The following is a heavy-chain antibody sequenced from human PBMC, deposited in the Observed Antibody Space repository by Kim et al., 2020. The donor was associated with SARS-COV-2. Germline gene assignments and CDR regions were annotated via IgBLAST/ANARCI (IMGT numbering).Heavy chain of an antibody. Sequence: GGSLRLSCAASGFTFSSYAMSWVRQAPGKGLEWVSAISGSGGSTYYADSVKGRFTISRDNSKNTLYLQMNSLRAEDTAVYYCAKAELLYYYYYGMDVWGQGATGAVSS. J-gene: IGHJ6*02. D-gene: IGHD3-10*01. CDR3: AKAELLYYYYYGMDV. V-gene: IGHV3-23*01. CDR1: GFTFSSYA. CDR2: ISGSGGST.